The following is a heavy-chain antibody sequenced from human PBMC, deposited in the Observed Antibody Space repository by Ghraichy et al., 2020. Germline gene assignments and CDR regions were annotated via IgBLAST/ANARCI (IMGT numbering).Heavy chain of an antibody. J-gene: IGHJ6*02. CDR2: IYYSGST. D-gene: IGHD5-12*01. CDR1: GGSISSGGYY. Sequence: SETLSLTCTVSGGSISSGGYYWSWIRQHPGKGLEWIGYIYYSGSTYYNPSLKSRVTISIDTSKNQFSLKLSSVTAADTAVYYCARDRGYSGYDWHYYYYGMDVWGQGTTVTVSS. V-gene: IGHV4-31*03. CDR3: ARDRGYSGYDWHYYYYGMDV.